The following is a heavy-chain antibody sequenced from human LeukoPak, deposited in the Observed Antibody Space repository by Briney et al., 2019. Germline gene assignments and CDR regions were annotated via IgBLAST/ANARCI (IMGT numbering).Heavy chain of an antibody. J-gene: IGHJ4*02. V-gene: IGHV3-48*03. CDR2: ISSSGTTI. D-gene: IGHD3-16*02. CDR1: GFTFSSYE. CDR3: ARVRYQTADY. Sequence: GGSLRLSCAASGFTFSSYEMNWVRQAPGKGLEWVSYISSSGTTIHYADSVKGRFTISRDNAKNSVYLQMNSLRVEDTAVYYCARVRYQTADYWGQGALVTVSS.